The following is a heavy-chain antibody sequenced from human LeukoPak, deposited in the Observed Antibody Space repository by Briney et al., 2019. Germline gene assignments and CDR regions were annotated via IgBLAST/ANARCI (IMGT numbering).Heavy chain of an antibody. CDR2: IRNDGSDK. D-gene: IGHD2-2*02. CDR1: GFTFSSHG. Sequence: GGSLRLSCAASGFTFSSHGMHWVRQAPGKGLEWVAFIRNDGSDKYYADSVKGRFTISRDNSKNTLYLQMNSLRSEDTAVYYCARDIVVVPAAIAHAFDIWGQGTMVTVSS. CDR3: ARDIVVVPAAIAHAFDI. J-gene: IGHJ3*02. V-gene: IGHV3-30*02.